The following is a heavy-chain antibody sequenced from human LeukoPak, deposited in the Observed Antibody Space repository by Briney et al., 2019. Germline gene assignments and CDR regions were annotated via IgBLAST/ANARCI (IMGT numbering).Heavy chain of an antibody. Sequence: GGSLRLSCAASGFTFDDYGMSWVRQAPGKGLEWVSGINWNGGSTGYADSVKGRFTISRDNAKNSLYLQMNSLRAEDTALYYCARVWGSSLGFGFDYWGQGTLVTVSS. CDR1: GFTFDDYG. D-gene: IGHD6-6*01. CDR3: ARVWGSSLGFGFDY. J-gene: IGHJ4*02. V-gene: IGHV3-20*04. CDR2: INWNGGST.